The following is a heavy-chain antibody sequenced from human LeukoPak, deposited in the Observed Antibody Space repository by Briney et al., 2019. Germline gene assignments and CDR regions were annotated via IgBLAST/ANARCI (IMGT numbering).Heavy chain of an antibody. J-gene: IGHJ6*03. CDR1: GFTFSRHS. CDR3: ARRGFDSVGYYYYYMDV. V-gene: IGHV3-21*04. Sequence: PGGSLRLSCAASGFTFSRHSINWVRQAPGKGLEWVSSISSSSSYIYYADSVKGRFTISRDNAKNSLYLQMNSLRAEDTALYHCARRGFDSVGYYYYYMDVWGKGTTVTISS. D-gene: IGHD3-9*01. CDR2: ISSSSSYI.